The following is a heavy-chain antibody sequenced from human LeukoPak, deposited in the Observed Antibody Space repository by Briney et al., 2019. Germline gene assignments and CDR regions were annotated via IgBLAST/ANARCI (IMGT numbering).Heavy chain of an antibody. CDR2: IYSSGSA. V-gene: IGHV4-59*08. CDR3: ARIQLTSWYNLDS. Sequence: SETLSLTCTVSGASINNNFWTWIRQPPGKGLEWIGYIYSSGSANYNPSLKSRVIISGDTSKNQLSLNLTSVPAADTAVYYCARIQLTSWYNLDSWGQGILVTVSS. CDR1: GASINNNF. D-gene: IGHD6-13*01. J-gene: IGHJ4*02.